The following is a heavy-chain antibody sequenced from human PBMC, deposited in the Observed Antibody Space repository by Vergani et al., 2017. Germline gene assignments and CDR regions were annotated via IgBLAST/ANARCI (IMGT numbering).Heavy chain of an antibody. D-gene: IGHD3-3*01. CDR1: GFTVSSHY. CDR3: ASQYYDFWSGRD. CDR2: IFSGGYT. Sequence: QLVESGGDLVQPGGSLRLSCEVSGFTVSSHYMSWVRQAPGKGMEWVSVIFSGGYTYYADSVKGRFTISSDDSKNSLYLQMNSLRAEDTAVYYCASQYYDFWSGRDWGQGTLVTVSS. V-gene: IGHV3-66*04. J-gene: IGHJ1*01.